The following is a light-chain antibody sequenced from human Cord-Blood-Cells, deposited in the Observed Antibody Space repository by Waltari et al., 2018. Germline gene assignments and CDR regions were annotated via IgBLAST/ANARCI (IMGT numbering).Light chain of an antibody. V-gene: IGLV2-14*01. J-gene: IGLJ2*01. Sequence: QSALTQPASVSGSPGQSITISCTGTSSDVGGYNYVSWYQQHPGKAPKLMIYYVSNRPSWVANRFSSSKSGNTASLTISGLQAEDEADYYCSSYTSSSTLVVFGGGTKLTVL. CDR3: SSYTSSSTLVV. CDR2: YVS. CDR1: SSDVGGYNY.